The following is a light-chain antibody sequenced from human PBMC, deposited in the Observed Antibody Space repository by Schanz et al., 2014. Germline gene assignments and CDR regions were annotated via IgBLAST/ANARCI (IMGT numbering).Light chain of an antibody. CDR2: SNT. J-gene: IGLJ2*01. Sequence: QSVLTQPPSASGPPGQRVTISCSGSSSNIGRNTVNWHQHLPGTAPKLLIYSNTLRPSGVPDRFSGSKSGTSASLAISGLQSEDEGDYYCHSYDSFLSAVVFGGGTKLTVL. CDR3: HSYDSFLSAVV. CDR1: SSNIGRNT. V-gene: IGLV1-44*01.